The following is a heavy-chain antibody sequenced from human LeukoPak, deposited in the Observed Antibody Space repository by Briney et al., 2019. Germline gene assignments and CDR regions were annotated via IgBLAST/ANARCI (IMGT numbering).Heavy chain of an antibody. CDR2: VYYSGSS. V-gene: IGHV4-59*01. J-gene: IGHJ5*02. CDR3: ARGGESHLYWFDP. Sequence: SETLSLTCTVSGGSISGSYWSWIRQPPGKGLEWIGYVYYSGSSNYNPSLKSRVTMSVDTSKNQFSLKLNSVTAADTAVYYCARGGESHLYWFDPWGQGTLVTVSS. CDR1: GGSISGSY. D-gene: IGHD2-21*01.